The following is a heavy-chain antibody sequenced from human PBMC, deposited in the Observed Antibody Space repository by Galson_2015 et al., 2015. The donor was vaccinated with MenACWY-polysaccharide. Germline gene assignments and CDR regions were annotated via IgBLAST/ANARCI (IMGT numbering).Heavy chain of an antibody. CDR2: INSGGGT. J-gene: IGHJ4*02. D-gene: IGHD5-24*01. CDR1: GLTLSDSH. CDR3: ASRRDGYIYYFDY. Sequence: SLRLSCAVSGLTLSDSHMSWIRQAPGKGLEWVSYINSGGGTYYADSVKGRFTISRDNAQNSLYLQMNSLRAEDTAVYYCASRRDGYIYYFDYWGQGTLVTVSS. V-gene: IGHV3-11*01.